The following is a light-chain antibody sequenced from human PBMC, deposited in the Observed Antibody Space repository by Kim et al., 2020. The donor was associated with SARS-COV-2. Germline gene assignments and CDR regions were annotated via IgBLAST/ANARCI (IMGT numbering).Light chain of an antibody. Sequence: GQAITISGTGTNTDIGFYNYVSWYQHPPGKVPNLMIYDVRRRPSGVSDRFSGSESGNTASLTISGLQAEDEADYYCSLYTRSSTWVFGGGTKVTVL. J-gene: IGLJ3*02. CDR1: NTDIGFYNY. V-gene: IGLV2-14*03. CDR2: DVR. CDR3: SLYTRSSTWV.